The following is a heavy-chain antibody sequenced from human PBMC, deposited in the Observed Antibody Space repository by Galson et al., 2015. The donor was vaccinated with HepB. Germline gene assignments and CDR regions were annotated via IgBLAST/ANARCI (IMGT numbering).Heavy chain of an antibody. D-gene: IGHD3-22*01. J-gene: IGHJ4*02. CDR1: GFTVSSNY. Sequence: SLRLSCAASGFTVSSNYMSWVRQAPGKGLKWVSVIYSGGSTYYADSVKGRFTISRDNSKNTLYLQMNSLRAEDTAVYYCARDQSWDSSGYYYVFDYWGQGTLVTVSS. CDR3: ARDQSWDSSGYYYVFDY. V-gene: IGHV3-66*02. CDR2: IYSGGST.